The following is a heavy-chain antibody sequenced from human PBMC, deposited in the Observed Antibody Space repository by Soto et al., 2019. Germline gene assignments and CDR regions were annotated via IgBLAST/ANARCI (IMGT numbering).Heavy chain of an antibody. Sequence: PSETLSLTCTVSGGSISSGDYYWSWIRQPPGKGLEWIGEINHSGSTNYNPSLKSRVTISVDTSKNQFSLKLSSVTAADTAVYYCSGGSPYGFDIWGQGTMVTVSS. CDR2: INHSGST. CDR3: SGGSPYGFDI. D-gene: IGHD2-15*01. V-gene: IGHV4-30-4*02. J-gene: IGHJ3*02. CDR1: GGSISSGDYY.